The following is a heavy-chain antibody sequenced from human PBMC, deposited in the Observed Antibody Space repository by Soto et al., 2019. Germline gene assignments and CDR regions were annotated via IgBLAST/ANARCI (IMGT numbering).Heavy chain of an antibody. J-gene: IGHJ6*02. CDR3: ARALGYCTNGVCGDYGMDV. CDR2: INPSGGST. Sequence: ASVKVSCKASGYTFTSYYMRWVRQAPGQGLEWMGIINPSGGSTSYAQKFQGRVTMTRDTSTSTVYMELSSLRSEDTAVYYCARALGYCTNGVCGDYGMDVWGQGTTVTVSS. CDR1: GYTFTSYY. V-gene: IGHV1-46*01. D-gene: IGHD2-8*01.